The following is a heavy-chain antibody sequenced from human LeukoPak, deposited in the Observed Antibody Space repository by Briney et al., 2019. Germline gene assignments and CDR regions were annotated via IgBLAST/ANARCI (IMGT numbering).Heavy chain of an antibody. CDR2: IYYSGST. Sequence: PGGSLRLSCAASGFTFSSYSMNWVRQAPGKGPEWIGSIYYSGSTNYNPSLKSRVTISLDTSKNQYSLKLTSVTAADTAVYYCASVRGYSSGWYASGFDPWGQGTLVTVSS. D-gene: IGHD6-19*01. J-gene: IGHJ5*02. V-gene: IGHV4-59*12. CDR3: ASVRGYSSGWYASGFDP. CDR1: GFTFSSYS.